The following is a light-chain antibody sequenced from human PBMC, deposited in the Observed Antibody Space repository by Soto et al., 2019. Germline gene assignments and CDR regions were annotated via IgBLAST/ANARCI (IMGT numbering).Light chain of an antibody. CDR2: GAS. J-gene: IGKJ1*01. V-gene: IGKV3-20*01. Sequence: EIVLTQSPGTLSLSPGERATLSCRASQSVSSNYLAWCQQKPGQAPRRLIYGASSRATGIPDRFSGSGSGTDFTLTIRSLEPEDFALYYCQHYGSSPETFGQGTKVDTK. CDR1: QSVSSNY. CDR3: QHYGSSPET.